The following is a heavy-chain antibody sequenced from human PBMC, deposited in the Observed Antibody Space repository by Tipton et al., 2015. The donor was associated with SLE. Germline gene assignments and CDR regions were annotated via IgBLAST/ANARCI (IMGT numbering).Heavy chain of an antibody. CDR1: GGSISSYY. D-gene: IGHD5-18*01. Sequence: TLSLTCTVSGGSISSYYYSWIRQPAGRGLEWIGRIYTSGSTNYNPSLKSRVTMSVDTSKNQFSLKLSSVTAADPAVYYCARVGYSYGFYYYYYMDVWGKGTTVTVSS. J-gene: IGHJ6*03. CDR2: IYTSGST. V-gene: IGHV4-4*07. CDR3: ARVGYSYGFYYYYYMDV.